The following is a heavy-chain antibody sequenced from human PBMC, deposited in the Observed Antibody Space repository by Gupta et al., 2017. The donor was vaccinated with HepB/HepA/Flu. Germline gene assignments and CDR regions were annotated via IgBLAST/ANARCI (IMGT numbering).Heavy chain of an antibody. CDR2: INHSGST. D-gene: IGHD1-26*01. V-gene: IGHV4-34*01. Sequence: QVQLQQWGAGLLKPSETLSLTCAVYGGSFSGYYWSWIRQPPGKGLEWIGEINHSGSTNYNPSLKSRVTISVDTSKNQFSLKLSSVTAADTAVYYCARGTVRGDRSGSYEDYFDYWGQGTLVTVSS. J-gene: IGHJ4*02. CDR3: ARGTVRGDRSGSYEDYFDY. CDR1: GGSFSGYY.